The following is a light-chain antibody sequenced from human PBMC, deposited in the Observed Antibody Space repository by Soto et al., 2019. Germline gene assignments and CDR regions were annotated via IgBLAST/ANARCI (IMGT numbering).Light chain of an antibody. J-gene: IGKJ1*01. CDR1: QNIGTQ. CDR2: KAS. CDR3: QQYNGYGR. V-gene: IGKV1-5*03. Sequence: DIQMTQSPSSLSASVGDRVTITCRASQNIGTQLNWYQQKPGKAPTLLIHKASILHSGVPSRFSGSGSGTEFTLTISSLDPDDFATYYCQQYNGYGRFGQGTKVEIK.